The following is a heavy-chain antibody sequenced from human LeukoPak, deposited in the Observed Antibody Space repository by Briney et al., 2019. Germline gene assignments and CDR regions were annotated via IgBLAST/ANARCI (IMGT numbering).Heavy chain of an antibody. D-gene: IGHD5-18*01. CDR2: ISYDGSNK. CDR3: ARATDTATVSFDY. Sequence: GGSLRLSCAASGFTFSSYAMHWVRQAPGKGLEWVAVISYDGSNKYYADSVKGRFTISRDNSKNTLYLQMNSLRAEDTAVYYCARATDTATVSFDYWGQGTLVTVSS. V-gene: IGHV3-30-3*01. CDR1: GFTFSSYA. J-gene: IGHJ4*02.